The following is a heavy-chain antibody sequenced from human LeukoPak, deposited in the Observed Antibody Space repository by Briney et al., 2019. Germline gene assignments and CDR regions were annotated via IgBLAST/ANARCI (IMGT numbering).Heavy chain of an antibody. J-gene: IGHJ4*02. V-gene: IGHV4-39*01. CDR3: ARLPGTNWMGEYYFDY. CDR1: GGSFSTSSYY. Sequence: SETLSLTCTVSGGSFSTSSYYWGWVRQPPGKGLEWLGSVYYSGTTYYNPSLKSRVTISVDTSKNQFSLKLSSVTAADTAVYYCARLPGTNWMGEYYFDYWGQGTLVTVSS. CDR2: VYYSGTT. D-gene: IGHD3-16*01.